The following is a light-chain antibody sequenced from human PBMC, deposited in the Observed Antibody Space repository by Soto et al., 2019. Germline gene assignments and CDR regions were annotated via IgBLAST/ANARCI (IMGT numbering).Light chain of an antibody. V-gene: IGKV1-5*03. CDR1: QSIGIW. CDR3: QQYNDYSWT. J-gene: IGKJ1*01. CDR2: EAS. Sequence: IQMNQSPSTLSASVGDRVAITCRASQSIGIWLAWYQQKPGKAPRFLIYEASSLESGVPSRFSGSGYGTEFTLTISSLQPDDFATYYCQQYNDYSWTFGQGTKVEIK.